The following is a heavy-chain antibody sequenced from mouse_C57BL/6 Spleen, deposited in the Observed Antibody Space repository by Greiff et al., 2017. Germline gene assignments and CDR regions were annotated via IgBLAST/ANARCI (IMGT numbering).Heavy chain of an antibody. CDR1: GFTFSDYY. CDR3: ARDDYGSSYGLAY. Sequence: EVNLVESEGGLVQPGSSMKLSCTASGFTFSDYYMAWVRQVPEKGLEWVANINYDGSSTYYLDSLKSRFIISRDNAKNILYLQMSSLKSEDTATYYCARDDYGSSYGLAYWGQGTLVTVSA. J-gene: IGHJ3*01. V-gene: IGHV5-16*01. D-gene: IGHD1-1*01. CDR2: INYDGSST.